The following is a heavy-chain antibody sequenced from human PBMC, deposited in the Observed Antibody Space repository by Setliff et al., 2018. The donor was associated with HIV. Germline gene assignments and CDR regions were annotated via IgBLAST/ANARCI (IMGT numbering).Heavy chain of an antibody. V-gene: IGHV4-34*01. CDR3: ASEKATIPNWFDP. CDR1: DGSFSGYY. Sequence: SETLSLTCAVYDGSFSGYYWSWIRQSPRKRLEWIGELNDSGSSNYNPSLKSRVTISLDTSKNQFSLKLRSVTAVDTAVYYCASEKATIPNWFDPWGQGTLVTVSS. D-gene: IGHD5-12*01. CDR2: LNDSGSS. J-gene: IGHJ5*02.